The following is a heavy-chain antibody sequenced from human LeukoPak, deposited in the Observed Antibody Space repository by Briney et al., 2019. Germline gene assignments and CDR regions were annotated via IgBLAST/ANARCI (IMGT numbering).Heavy chain of an antibody. CDR1: GYSFTSYW. Sequence: GESLKISCKGSGYSFTSYWIGWVRQMPGKGLEWMGIIYPGDSDTRYSPSFQGQVTISADKSISTAYLQWSSLKASDTAMYYCARALCGGSRPECYGMDVWGQGTTVTVSS. V-gene: IGHV5-51*01. D-gene: IGHD2-15*01. J-gene: IGHJ6*02. CDR3: ARALCGGSRPECYGMDV. CDR2: IYPGDSDT.